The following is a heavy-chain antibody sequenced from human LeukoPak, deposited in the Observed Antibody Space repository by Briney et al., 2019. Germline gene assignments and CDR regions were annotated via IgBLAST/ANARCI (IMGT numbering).Heavy chain of an antibody. CDR3: AKDVSGATIFGRRWAADAFDI. Sequence: PGGSLRLSCAASAFSLNAYNMNWVRQAPGKGLEWVSSISYTGTYIYYADSVKGRFTISRDNAQNSLYLQMNSLRAEDTAVYYCAKDVSGATIFGRRWAADAFDIWGQGTMVTVSS. CDR1: AFSLNAYN. D-gene: IGHD3-3*01. CDR2: ISYTGTYI. V-gene: IGHV3-21*04. J-gene: IGHJ3*02.